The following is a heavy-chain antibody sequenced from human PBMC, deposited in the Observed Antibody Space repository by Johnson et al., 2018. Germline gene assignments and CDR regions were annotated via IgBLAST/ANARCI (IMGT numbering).Heavy chain of an antibody. V-gene: IGHV3-49*03. Sequence: VQLVESGGGLVQPGRSLRLSCTASGFTFGDYAMSWFRQAPGKGLEWVGFIRSKAYGGTTEYAAAVKGRFTISRDDSKSIAYLQMNSLKTEDTAVYYCTRGAGYSGYDLVFGYYYYMDVWGKGTTVTVSS. CDR3: TRGAGYSGYDLVFGYYYYMDV. J-gene: IGHJ6*03. CDR1: GFTFGDYA. D-gene: IGHD5-12*01. CDR2: IRSKAYGGTT.